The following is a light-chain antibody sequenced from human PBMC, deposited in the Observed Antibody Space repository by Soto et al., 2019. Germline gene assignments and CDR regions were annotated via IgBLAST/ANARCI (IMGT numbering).Light chain of an antibody. CDR2: GTS. CDR1: QSVSSSY. V-gene: IGKV3-20*01. CDR3: QQYGGSPQA. J-gene: IGKJ1*01. Sequence: IVLTQSPGTLSLSPGERATLSCRASQSVSSSYLAWYQQKPGQAPRLLIYGTSRRATGIPDRFTGSGSGTDFTLTISRLEPEDFAVYFCQQYGGSPQAFGQGTKVDIK.